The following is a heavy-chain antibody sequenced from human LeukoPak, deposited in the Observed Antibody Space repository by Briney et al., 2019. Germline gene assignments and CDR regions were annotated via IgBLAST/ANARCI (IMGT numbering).Heavy chain of an antibody. Sequence: PSETLSLTCAVYGGSFSGYYWSWIRQPPGKGLEWIGEINHSGSTNYNPSLKSRVTISVDTSKNQFSLKLSSVTAADTAVYYCASGLGAYYYDSSGPIQGHFDYWGQGTLVTVSS. V-gene: IGHV4-34*01. CDR1: GGSFSGYY. CDR3: ASGLGAYYYDSSGPIQGHFDY. D-gene: IGHD3-22*01. J-gene: IGHJ4*02. CDR2: INHSGST.